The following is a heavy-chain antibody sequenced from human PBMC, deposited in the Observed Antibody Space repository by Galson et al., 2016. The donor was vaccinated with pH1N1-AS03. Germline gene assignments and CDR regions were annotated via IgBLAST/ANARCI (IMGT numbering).Heavy chain of an antibody. CDR1: GFSLSTSGVG. J-gene: IGHJ5*02. D-gene: IGHD4-17*01. CDR3: ARAYYGDFADWFDP. Sequence: PALVKPTQTLTLTCTFSGFSLSTSGVGVGWIRQAPGKALEWLAIIYWNDDPRYSPSLRNRLTITKDTSKSQVVLTMTNMEPVDTATYFCARAYYGDFADWFDPWGQGTLVTVSS. V-gene: IGHV2-5*01. CDR2: IYWNDDP.